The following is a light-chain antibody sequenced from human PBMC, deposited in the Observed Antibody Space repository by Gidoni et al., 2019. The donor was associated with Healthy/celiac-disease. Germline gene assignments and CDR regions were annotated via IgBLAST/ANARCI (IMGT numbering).Light chain of an antibody. CDR2: AES. CDR1: QSISSY. CDR3: QQSYSTSWT. Sequence: DIQMTESPSSLSASVGDRVTITCRASQSISSYLNWYQRKPGKAPKLLIYAESTLKSGVPSRLSGSGPGTDSTPTTRTLQLEVFATYSCQQSYSTSWTFGQGTKVEIK. J-gene: IGKJ1*01. V-gene: IGKV1-39*01.